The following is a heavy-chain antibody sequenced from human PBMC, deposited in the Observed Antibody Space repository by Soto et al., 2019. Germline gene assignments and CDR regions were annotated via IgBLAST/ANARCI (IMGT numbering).Heavy chain of an antibody. CDR3: ARGDGDYYDGNGYLGRH. J-gene: IGHJ4*02. CDR2: ISGSDGSRT. Sequence: GGSLRLSCAASGFTFSSYAMSWVRQAPGKGLEWVSAISGSDGSRTSYADSAKGRFTISRDNAKNTVYLQMNSLRAEDTAVYYCARGDGDYYDGNGYLGRHWGQGTLVTVSS. D-gene: IGHD3-22*01. CDR1: GFTFSSYA. V-gene: IGHV3-23*01.